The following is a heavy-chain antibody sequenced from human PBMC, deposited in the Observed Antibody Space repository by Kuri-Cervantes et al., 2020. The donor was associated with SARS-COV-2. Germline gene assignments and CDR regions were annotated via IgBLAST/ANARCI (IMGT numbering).Heavy chain of an antibody. J-gene: IGHJ6*02. CDR3: AREMGYSYGYYYYYHYGMDV. V-gene: IGHV4-59*01. CDR1: GGSISSYY. D-gene: IGHD5-18*01. Sequence: ESLKISCTVSGGSISSYYWSWIRQPPGKGLEWIGYIYYSGSTNYNPSLKSRVTISVDTSKNQFSLKLSSVTAADTAVYYCAREMGYSYGYYYYYHYGMDVWGQGTTVTVSS. CDR2: IYYSGST.